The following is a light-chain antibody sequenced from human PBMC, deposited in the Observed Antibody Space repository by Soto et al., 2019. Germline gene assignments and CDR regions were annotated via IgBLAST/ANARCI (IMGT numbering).Light chain of an antibody. V-gene: IGKV4-1*01. J-gene: IGKJ1*01. CDR1: QSVLYSSNNKNY. Sequence: DIVMTQSPDSLAVSLGERAIINCKSSQSVLYSSNNKNYLAWYQQKPGQPPKLLIYWASTREYGVPDRFSGSGSGTDFTLTISSLQAEDVAVYYCQQYYDAPQNFGRETKVEIK. CDR2: WAS. CDR3: QQYYDAPQN.